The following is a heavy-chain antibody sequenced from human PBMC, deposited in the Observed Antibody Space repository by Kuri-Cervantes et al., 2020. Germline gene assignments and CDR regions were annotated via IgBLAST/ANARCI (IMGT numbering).Heavy chain of an antibody. Sequence: SETLSLTCAVYGGSFSGYYWSWIRQPPGKGLEWIGEINHSGSTNYNPSLKSRVTISVDTSKNQFSLKLSSVTAADTAVYYCASSGSSTFDYWGQGTPVTVSS. J-gene: IGHJ4*02. CDR2: INHSGST. V-gene: IGHV4-34*01. CDR1: GGSFSGYY. CDR3: ASSGSSTFDY. D-gene: IGHD3-10*01.